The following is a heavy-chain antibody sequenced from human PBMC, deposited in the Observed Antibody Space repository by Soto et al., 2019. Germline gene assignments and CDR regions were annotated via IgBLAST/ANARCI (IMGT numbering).Heavy chain of an antibody. V-gene: IGHV4-59*01. CDR1: GGSMTSYY. J-gene: IGHJ4*02. CDR3: GRGGGSYSDNGGYLPY. Sequence: PSETLSLTCTVSGGSMTSYYWSWLRQPPGKRLEWIGFVYYTGSANYNPSLKSRVTISVDTPKNQFSLRLSSVTAADTAVYFCGRGGGSYSDNGGYLPYWGQGTLVTVSS. D-gene: IGHD3-22*01. CDR2: VYYTGSA.